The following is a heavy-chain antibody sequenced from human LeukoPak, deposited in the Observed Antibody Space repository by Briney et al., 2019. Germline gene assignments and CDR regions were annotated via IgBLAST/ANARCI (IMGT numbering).Heavy chain of an antibody. D-gene: IGHD3-10*01. CDR1: GGSISSYY. CDR2: IYYSGST. CDR3: ARHTHYHGLLWFGEGFDP. Sequence: SETLSLTCTISGGSISSYYWSWIRQPPGKGLEWIGYIYYSGSTNHNPSLKSRVTISVDTSKNQFSLKLSSVTAADTAVYYCARHTHYHGLLWFGEGFDPWGQGTLVTVSS. J-gene: IGHJ5*02. V-gene: IGHV4-59*08.